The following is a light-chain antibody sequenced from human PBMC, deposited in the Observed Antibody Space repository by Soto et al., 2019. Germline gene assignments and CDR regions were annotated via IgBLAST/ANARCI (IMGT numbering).Light chain of an antibody. CDR3: GSWDSTLSAYV. Sequence: QSVLTQPPSVSAAPGQRVTISCSGSSSNIGGNSVSWYQQLPGTAPKLLIYDDDKRPSGIPDRFSGSKSGTSATLGITGFQTGDEADYYCGSWDSTLSAYVFGIGTKVT. CDR1: SSNIGGNS. CDR2: DDD. V-gene: IGLV1-51*01. J-gene: IGLJ1*01.